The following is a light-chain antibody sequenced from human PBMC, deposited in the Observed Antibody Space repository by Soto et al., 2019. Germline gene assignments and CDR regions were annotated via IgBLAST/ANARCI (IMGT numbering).Light chain of an antibody. CDR1: SSDVGGYNY. CDR3: SSYTSSSTLLYV. Sequence: QSALTQPASVSGSPGQSITISCTGTSSDVGGYNYVSWYQQHPGKAPKLMIYDVSNRPSGVSTRLSGSKSGNTASLTISGLQADDEADYYCSSYTSSSTLLYVFGTGTKVTVL. J-gene: IGLJ1*01. CDR2: DVS. V-gene: IGLV2-14*01.